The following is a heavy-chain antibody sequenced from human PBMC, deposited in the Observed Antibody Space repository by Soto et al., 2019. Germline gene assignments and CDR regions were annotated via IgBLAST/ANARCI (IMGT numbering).Heavy chain of an antibody. CDR3: ARDGFCTGGSCYSGLEY. CDR1: GFSFSKYW. Sequence: EVQLVESGGGLVQPGGSLRLSCEASGFSFSKYWMTWVRQAPGKGVEWVANIKQNGSEKYYAESVKGRFTISRDNVQPSLSLQMNALTVEDTALYYCARDGFCTGGSCYSGLEYWGKGILVTVSS. V-gene: IGHV3-7*01. CDR2: IKQNGSEK. J-gene: IGHJ4*02. D-gene: IGHD2-15*01.